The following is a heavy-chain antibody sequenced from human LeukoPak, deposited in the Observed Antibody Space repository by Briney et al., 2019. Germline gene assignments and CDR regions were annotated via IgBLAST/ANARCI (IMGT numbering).Heavy chain of an antibody. D-gene: IGHD2-15*01. V-gene: IGHV1-18*01. CDR1: GYTFTSYG. CDR3: ARERVPRGVVDY. CDR2: ISAYNGNT. J-gene: IGHJ4*02. Sequence: ASVKVSCKASGYTFTSYGISWVRQAPGQGLEWMGWISAYNGNTNYAQKLQGRVTMTTDTSTSTAYMELRNLRSDDTAVYYCARERVPRGVVDYWGQGTLVTVSS.